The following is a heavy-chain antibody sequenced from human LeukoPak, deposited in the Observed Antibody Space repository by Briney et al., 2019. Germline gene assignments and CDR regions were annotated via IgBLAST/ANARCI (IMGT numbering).Heavy chain of an antibody. CDR1: GFTFSSYA. CDR2: FSATDGSA. CDR3: ARAKIAAAGTGAFDD. D-gene: IGHD6-13*01. J-gene: IGHJ3*01. V-gene: IGHV3-23*01. Sequence: QPGGSLRLACAASGFTFSSYAMTWVRQAPGKGLEWVSAFSATDGSAQYAESVEGRFTISRDNSKNTLFLQMNSLGAEDTAVYYCARAKIAAAGTGAFDDWGQGTLVTVSS.